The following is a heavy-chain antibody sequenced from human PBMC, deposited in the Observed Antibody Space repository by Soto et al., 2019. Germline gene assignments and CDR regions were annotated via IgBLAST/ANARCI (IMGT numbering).Heavy chain of an antibody. V-gene: IGHV1-69*13. CDR1: GGTFSSYA. CDR3: ARDGGIAAAGPRVFDY. D-gene: IGHD6-13*01. J-gene: IGHJ4*02. CDR2: IIPIFGTA. Sequence: ASVKVSCKASGGTFSSYAISWVRQAPGQGLEWMGGIIPIFGTANYAQKFQGRVTITADESTSTAYMELSSLRSEDTAVYYCARDGGIAAAGPRVFDYWGQGTLVTVSS.